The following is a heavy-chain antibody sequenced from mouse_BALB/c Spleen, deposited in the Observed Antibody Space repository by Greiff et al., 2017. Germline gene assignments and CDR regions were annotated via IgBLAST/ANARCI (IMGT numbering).Heavy chain of an antibody. CDR1: GYSFTSYW. J-gene: IGHJ4*01. Sequence: EVQLQQSGTVLARPGASVKMSCKASGYSFTSYWMHWVKQRPGQGLEWIGAIYPGNSDTSYNQKFKGKAKLTAVTSASTAYMELSSLTNEDSAVYYCTKITTQAMDYWGQGTSVTVSS. D-gene: IGHD2-4*01. V-gene: IGHV1-5*01. CDR3: TKITTQAMDY. CDR2: IYPGNSDT.